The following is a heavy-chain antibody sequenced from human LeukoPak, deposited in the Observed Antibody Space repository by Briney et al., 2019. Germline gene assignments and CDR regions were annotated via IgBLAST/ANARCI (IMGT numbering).Heavy chain of an antibody. Sequence: GRSMRLSCAASGFTFDDYGMRWVRHAPGKGLEWCSAINRNGGSTGYSDSVEGRSTIFSDKAKNSLYQQMNSLRAEDTALYYCAREGHHRTFGYWGQGTLVTVSS. J-gene: IGHJ4*02. CDR2: INRNGGST. V-gene: IGHV3-20*04. CDR1: GFTFDDYG. CDR3: AREGHHRTFGY.